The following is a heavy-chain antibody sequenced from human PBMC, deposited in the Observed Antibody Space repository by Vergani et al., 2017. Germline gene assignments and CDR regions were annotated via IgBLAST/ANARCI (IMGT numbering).Heavy chain of an antibody. J-gene: IGHJ4*02. CDR3: AKDEVDTAMGRIDY. D-gene: IGHD5-18*01. V-gene: IGHV3-9*01. CDR2: ISWNSGSI. Sequence: EVQLVESGGGLVQPGRSLRLSCAASGFTFDDYAMHWVRQAPGKGLEWVSGISWNSGSIGYADSVKGRFTISRDNAKNSLYLQMNSLRAEDTALYYCAKDEVDTAMGRIDYWGQGTLVTVSS. CDR1: GFTFDDYA.